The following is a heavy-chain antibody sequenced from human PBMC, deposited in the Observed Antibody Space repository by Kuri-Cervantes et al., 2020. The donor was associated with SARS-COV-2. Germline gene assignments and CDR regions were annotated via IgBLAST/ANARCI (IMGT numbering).Heavy chain of an antibody. D-gene: IGHD6-13*01. J-gene: IGHJ6*03. CDR1: GGSISSYY. CDR2: IYYGGST. Sequence: GSLRLSCTVSGGSISSYYWSWIRQPPGKGLEWIGYIYYGGSTNYNPSLKSRVTISVDTSKNQFSLKLSSVTAADTAVYYCARAQYSSSWSEGYYYYMDVWGKGTTVTVSS. V-gene: IGHV4-59*01. CDR3: ARAQYSSSWSEGYYYYMDV.